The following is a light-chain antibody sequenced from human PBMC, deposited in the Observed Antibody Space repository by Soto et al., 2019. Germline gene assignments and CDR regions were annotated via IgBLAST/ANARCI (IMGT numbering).Light chain of an antibody. CDR2: PAS. V-gene: IGKV1-8*01. J-gene: IGKJ4*02. Sequence: AIQMTQSPSSLSASVGDRVTISCRASQCVXSHVDWSQQQPGEAPKLLXDPASTLQRGGPSRFSGSGSATDFTLTISCLQSEDFANYYCQQYYSDTRTFGGGTKVDIK. CDR3: QQYYSDTRT. CDR1: QCVXSH.